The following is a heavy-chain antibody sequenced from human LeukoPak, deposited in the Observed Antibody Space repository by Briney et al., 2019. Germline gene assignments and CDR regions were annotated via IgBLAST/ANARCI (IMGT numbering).Heavy chain of an antibody. Sequence: GGSLRLSCAASGFTFSSYAMSWVRQAPGKGLEWVSAISGSGGSTYYADPVKGRFTISRDNSKNTLYLQMNSLRAEDTAVYYCAKDLRYYDSSGYYGLDYWGQGTLVTVSS. CDR2: ISGSGGST. J-gene: IGHJ4*02. D-gene: IGHD3-22*01. V-gene: IGHV3-23*01. CDR3: AKDLRYYDSSGYYGLDY. CDR1: GFTFSSYA.